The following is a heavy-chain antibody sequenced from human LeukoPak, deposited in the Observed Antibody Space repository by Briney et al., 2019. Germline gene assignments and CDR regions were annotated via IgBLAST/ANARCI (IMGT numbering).Heavy chain of an antibody. CDR3: ARHFYSGYSSSPSFLY. J-gene: IGHJ4*02. Sequence: SETLSLTCTVSGDSIRGSGFYWAWLRQSPGKGREWIGYIYNRGTTSYNPSLKSRVSISIDTSNNRFSLRLTSLATTDTATYDCARHFYSGYSSSPSFLYWGQGILVTVSS. CDR2: IYNRGTT. CDR1: GDSIRGSGFY. V-gene: IGHV4-39*02. D-gene: IGHD2-2*01.